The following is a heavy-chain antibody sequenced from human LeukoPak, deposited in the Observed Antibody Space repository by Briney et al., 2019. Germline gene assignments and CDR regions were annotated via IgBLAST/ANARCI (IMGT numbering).Heavy chain of an antibody. J-gene: IGHJ6*03. D-gene: IGHD3/OR15-3a*01. CDR2: INKDGRST. CDR1: GMIFNHHW. V-gene: IGHV3-74*01. CDR3: VRDVRGIGQDYYYMDV. Sequence: GGSLRLSCAASGMIFNHHWMHWVRQAPGKGLVWVARINKDGRSTTYADSVKGRFTISRDNAKNTLSLQMNSLRAEDTALYYCVRDVRGIGQDYYYMDVWGKGTTVTVSS.